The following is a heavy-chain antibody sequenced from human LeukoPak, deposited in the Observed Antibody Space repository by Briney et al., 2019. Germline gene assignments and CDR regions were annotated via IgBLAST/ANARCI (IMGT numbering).Heavy chain of an antibody. CDR2: IYYSGST. D-gene: IGHD2-15*01. Sequence: SETLSLTCAVSGGSISSYYWSWIRQPPGKGLEWIGYIYYSGSTSYNPSLKSRVTISVDTSKNQFSLKLSSVTAADTAVYYCARDRGRSNYYYYYGMDVWGQGTTVTVSS. J-gene: IGHJ6*02. CDR1: GGSISSYY. CDR3: ARDRGRSNYYYYYGMDV. V-gene: IGHV4-59*01.